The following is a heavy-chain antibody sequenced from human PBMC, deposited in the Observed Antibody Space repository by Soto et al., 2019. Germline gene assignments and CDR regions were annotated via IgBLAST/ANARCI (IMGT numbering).Heavy chain of an antibody. V-gene: IGHV3-30*18. CDR2: ISYDGNNE. J-gene: IGHJ6*01. CDR1: GFTFSSFG. D-gene: IGHD1-20*01. Sequence: QVQLVESGGGVVQPGTSLRLSCAVSGFTFSSFGMYWVRQAPGKGLEWVAVISYDGNNEYYADSVRGRFTISRDISKSTLFLQMTSLTAEDTAVYYCAKMRYTSLYYYGLDVW. CDR3: AKMRYTSLYYYGLDV.